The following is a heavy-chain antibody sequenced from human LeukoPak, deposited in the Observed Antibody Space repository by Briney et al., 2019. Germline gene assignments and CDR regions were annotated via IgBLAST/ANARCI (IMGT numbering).Heavy chain of an antibody. Sequence: GGSLRLSCAASGFRFSRYSMSWARQAPGKGLEWVSFISRSSSDIYHADSVKGRFTISRDNAKNSLYLQMNSLRAEDTAVYYCARDLPAAVDWGQGTLVTVSS. CDR3: ARDLPAAVD. V-gene: IGHV3-21*01. J-gene: IGHJ4*02. CDR2: ISRSSSDI. CDR1: GFRFSRYS. D-gene: IGHD2-2*01.